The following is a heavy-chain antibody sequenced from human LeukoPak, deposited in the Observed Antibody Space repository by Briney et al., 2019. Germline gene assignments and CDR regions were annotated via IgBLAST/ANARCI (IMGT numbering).Heavy chain of an antibody. CDR1: GFTFSSYV. CDR3: ARAAPPKRTTDAFDI. D-gene: IGHD4-11*01. Sequence: GSLRLSCAASGFTFSSYVMSWVRQPPGKGLEWTGEINHSGSTNYNPSLKSRVTISVDTPKNQFSLKLSSVTAADTAVYYCARAAPPKRTTDAFDIWGQGTMVTVSS. V-gene: IGHV4-34*01. CDR2: INHSGST. J-gene: IGHJ3*02.